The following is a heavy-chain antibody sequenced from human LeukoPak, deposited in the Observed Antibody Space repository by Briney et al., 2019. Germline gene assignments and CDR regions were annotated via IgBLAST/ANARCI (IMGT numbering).Heavy chain of an antibody. J-gene: IGHJ4*02. CDR1: GYTFTGHF. V-gene: IGHV1-2*02. CDR3: ARVREWEEISGAIPDYFDY. CDR2: IKPKSGAT. D-gene: IGHD3-3*01. Sequence: GASVKVSCKASGYTFTGHFMNWVRQAPEQGLEWMGWIKPKSGATAYAQKFQGRVTMTRDTAINTAYLELGSLTSDDTAVYYCARVREWEEISGAIPDYFDYWGQGTLITVSS.